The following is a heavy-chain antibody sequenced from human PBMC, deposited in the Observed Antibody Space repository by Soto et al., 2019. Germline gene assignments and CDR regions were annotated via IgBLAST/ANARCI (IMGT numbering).Heavy chain of an antibody. Sequence: PGGSLRLSCNCSGFSFSEHAMTWVRQAPGKGLEWVGFIRNTPYGGTTDYAASVRGRFTISRDDSASIAYLQMNSLKTEDSGLYYCSRGSFGYYGPWGPGTLVTVPS. CDR3: SRGSFGYYGP. CDR1: GFSFSEHA. V-gene: IGHV3-49*04. D-gene: IGHD2-2*03. J-gene: IGHJ5*02. CDR2: IRNTPYGGTT.